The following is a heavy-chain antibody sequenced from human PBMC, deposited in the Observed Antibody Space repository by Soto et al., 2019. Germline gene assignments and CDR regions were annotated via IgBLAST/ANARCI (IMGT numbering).Heavy chain of an antibody. V-gene: IGHV5-51*01. Sequence: GESLKISCRGSGYSYTNYWIGWVRQMPGKGLEWMGIIYPGDSDTRYSPSFQGQVTISADKSITTAYMKWSSLKASDAAIYYCAVFRSSWFGDGRLDSWGPGTLVTVS. J-gene: IGHJ4*02. CDR2: IYPGDSDT. D-gene: IGHD6-13*01. CDR1: GYSYTNYW. CDR3: AVFRSSWFGDGRLDS.